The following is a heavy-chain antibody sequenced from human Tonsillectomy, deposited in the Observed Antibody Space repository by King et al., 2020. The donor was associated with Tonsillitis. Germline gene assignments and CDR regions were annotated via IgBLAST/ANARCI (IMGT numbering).Heavy chain of an antibody. V-gene: IGHV4-38-2*01. CDR3: ARVEDIVVVVAATTVYFHH. J-gene: IGHJ1*01. CDR1: GYSISSGYY. Sequence: VQLQESGPGLVKPSETLSLTCAVSGYSISSGYYWGWIRQPPGKGLEWIGSIYHSGSTYYNLSLKSRVTISVDTSKNQFSLKLSSVTAADTAVYYCARVEDIVVVVAATTVYFHHWGQGTLVTVSS. D-gene: IGHD2-15*01. CDR2: IYHSGST.